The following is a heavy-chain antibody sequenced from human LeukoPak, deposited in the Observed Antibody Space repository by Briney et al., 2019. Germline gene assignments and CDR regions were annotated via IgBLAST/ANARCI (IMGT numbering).Heavy chain of an antibody. CDR3: ATKQWLAPPPDS. J-gene: IGHJ4*02. CDR1: GFTFSKYW. D-gene: IGHD6-19*01. V-gene: IGHV3-74*01. CDR2: INTDGTVT. Sequence: GGSLRLSWAASGFTFSKYWMLWFRQAPGKGLESVSRINTDGTVTTYADSVKGRFTVSRDNADNTMFLQMNSVRDEDTAVYYCATKQWLAPPPDSWGQGTPVTVSS.